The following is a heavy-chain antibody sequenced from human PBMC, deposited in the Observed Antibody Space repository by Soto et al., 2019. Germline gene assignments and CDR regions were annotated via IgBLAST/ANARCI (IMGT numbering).Heavy chain of an antibody. J-gene: IGHJ4*02. CDR3: ARATPAGSADY. Sequence: QVPLQDSGPGLVKPSHTLSLTCTVSGGSNIRDGYYWSWIRQHQGKGLEWIAYISYSRSSYSNPSLKSRVTISADTSKNQFPLRLTSVTAADPAVYFCARATPAGSADYWGQGTLVTVSS. CDR1: GGSNIRDGYY. CDR2: ISYSRSS. D-gene: IGHD6-13*01. V-gene: IGHV4-31*03.